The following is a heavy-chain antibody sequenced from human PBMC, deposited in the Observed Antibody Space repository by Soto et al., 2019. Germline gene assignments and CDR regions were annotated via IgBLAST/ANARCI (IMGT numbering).Heavy chain of an antibody. V-gene: IGHV1-2*02. CDR3: ARGDFDRSGNYNAGWFAP. D-gene: IGHD3-22*01. J-gene: IGHJ5*02. CDR2: INPNSGGT. CDR1: GYTFTAYY. Sequence: QVQLVQSGAEVKKPGASVKVSCKASGYTFTAYYMHWLRQAPGQGLEWMGWINPNSGGTNYAQRFQGRVTVTNDTSISTTYMELSSLGSDDTAVYYCARGDFDRSGNYNAGWFAPWGQGTLLTVSS.